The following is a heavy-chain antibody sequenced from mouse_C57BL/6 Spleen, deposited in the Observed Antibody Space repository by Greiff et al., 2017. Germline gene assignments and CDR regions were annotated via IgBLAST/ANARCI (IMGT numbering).Heavy chain of an antibody. CDR2: INPGSGGT. J-gene: IGHJ1*03. CDR3: ARWGDGYYYWYFDV. D-gene: IGHD2-3*01. CDR1: GYAFTNYL. Sequence: QVQLQQSGAELVRPGTSVKVSCKASGYAFTNYLIEWVKQRPGQGLEWIGVINPGSGGTNYNEKFKGKATLTADKSSSTAYMQLSSLTSEDSAVYFCARWGDGYYYWYFDVWGTGTTVTVSP. V-gene: IGHV1-54*01.